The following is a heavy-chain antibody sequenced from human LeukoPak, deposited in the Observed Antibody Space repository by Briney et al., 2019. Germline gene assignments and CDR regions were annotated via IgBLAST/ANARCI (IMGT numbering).Heavy chain of an antibody. CDR2: INPNSGGT. CDR3: ARRGSSWYNDDYFDY. CDR1: GYTFTGYY. V-gene: IGHV1-2*02. D-gene: IGHD6-13*01. Sequence: GASVKVSCKASGYTFTGYYMHWVRQAPGQGLEWMGWINPNSGGTNYAQKFQGRVTMTRDTSISTAYMELSRLRSDDTAVYYCARRGSSWYNDDYFDYWGQGTLVTVSS. J-gene: IGHJ4*02.